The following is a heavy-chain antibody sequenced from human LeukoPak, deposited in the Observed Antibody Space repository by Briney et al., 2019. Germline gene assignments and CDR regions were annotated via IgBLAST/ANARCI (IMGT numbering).Heavy chain of an antibody. CDR1: GFSFSRFG. CDR2: ISSTSGDV. CDR3: AQKGGADH. Sequence: GGSLRLSCVASGFSFSRFGMNWVRQAPGKGLEWISHISSTSGDVYYADSVKGRFTISRDNAKNSLYLQMSSLRVEDTAIYYCAQKGGADHWGQGTLVTVPS. D-gene: IGHD2-15*01. V-gene: IGHV3-48*01. J-gene: IGHJ4*02.